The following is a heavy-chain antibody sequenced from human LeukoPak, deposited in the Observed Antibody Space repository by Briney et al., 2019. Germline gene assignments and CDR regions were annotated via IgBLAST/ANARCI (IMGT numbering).Heavy chain of an antibody. D-gene: IGHD5-18*01. CDR3: ARDPGGYGYFDY. CDR2: IYSGGST. CDR1: GFTVSSNY. J-gene: IGHJ4*02. Sequence: GGSLRLSCAASGFTVSSNYMSWVRQAPGKGLEWVSVIYSGGSTYYADSVKGRFTISRDNSKNTLYLQMNSLRAEDTVVYYCARDPGGYGYFDYWGQGTLVTVSS. V-gene: IGHV3-53*01.